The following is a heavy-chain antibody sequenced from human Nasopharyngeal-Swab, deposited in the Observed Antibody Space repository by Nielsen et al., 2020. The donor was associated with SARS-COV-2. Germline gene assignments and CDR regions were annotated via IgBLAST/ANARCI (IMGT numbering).Heavy chain of an antibody. CDR1: GFTFSSYA. Sequence: ETLSLTCAASGFTFSSYAMSWVRQAPGKGLEWVSAISGSGGSTYYADSVKGRFTISRDNSKNTLYLQMNSLRAEDTAVYYCAKDVRGSGSLGCMDVWGQGTTVTVSS. CDR2: ISGSGGST. CDR3: AKDVRGSGSLGCMDV. V-gene: IGHV3-23*01. J-gene: IGHJ6*02. D-gene: IGHD3-10*01.